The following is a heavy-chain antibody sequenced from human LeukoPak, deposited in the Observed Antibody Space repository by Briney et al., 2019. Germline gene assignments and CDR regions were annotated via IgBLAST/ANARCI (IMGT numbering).Heavy chain of an antibody. J-gene: IGHJ4*02. CDR1: GFTFTDYY. CDR2: ISSSSSYI. Sequence: GGSLRLSCAASGFTFTDYYMNWIRQAPGKGLEWVSSISSSSSYIYYADSVKGRFTISRDNAKNSLYLQMNSLRAEDTAVYYCARDLRRFYSYGSGSHWGRGQGTLVTVSS. D-gene: IGHD3-10*01. CDR3: ARDLRRFYSYGSGSHWG. V-gene: IGHV3-11*06.